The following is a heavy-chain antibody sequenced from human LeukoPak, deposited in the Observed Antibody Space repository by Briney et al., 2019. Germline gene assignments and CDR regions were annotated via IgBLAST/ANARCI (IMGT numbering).Heavy chain of an antibody. CDR3: GTRAY. V-gene: IGHV3-7*01. Sequence: PGGSLRLSCAASGFTFKTYWMIWVRRTPGKGLEWVANINRDGSEKYYVDSVKGRVTVSRDNAKNSLYLQLNSLRAEDTAVYYCGTRAYWGQGTLVTVSS. J-gene: IGHJ4*02. CDR1: GFTFKTYW. CDR2: INRDGSEK.